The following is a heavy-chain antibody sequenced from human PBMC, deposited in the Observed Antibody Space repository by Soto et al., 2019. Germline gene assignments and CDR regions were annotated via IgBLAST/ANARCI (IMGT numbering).Heavy chain of an antibody. V-gene: IGHV1-69*13. CDR3: ARALGYCSGGSCYVEYFQH. D-gene: IGHD2-15*01. Sequence: ASVKVSCKASGGTFSSYAISWVRQAPGQGLEWMGGIIPIFGTANYAQKIQGRVTITADDSTSTAYMELSSLRSEDTAVYYCARALGYCSGGSCYVEYFQHWGQGTLVTVSS. J-gene: IGHJ1*01. CDR1: GGTFSSYA. CDR2: IIPIFGTA.